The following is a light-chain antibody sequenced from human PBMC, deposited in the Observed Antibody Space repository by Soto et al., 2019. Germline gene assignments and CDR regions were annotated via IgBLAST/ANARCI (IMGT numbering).Light chain of an antibody. J-gene: IGKJ1*01. Sequence: EIVLTQSPATLSLSPGERATLSCRASQSVSSYLAWYQQKPGQAPRLLIYDASNRATGIPARFSGSGSGTDFTLTISSLEPEDFPVYYCQQRSNWWTLGHGTKVDIK. V-gene: IGKV3-11*01. CDR2: DAS. CDR3: QQRSNWWT. CDR1: QSVSSY.